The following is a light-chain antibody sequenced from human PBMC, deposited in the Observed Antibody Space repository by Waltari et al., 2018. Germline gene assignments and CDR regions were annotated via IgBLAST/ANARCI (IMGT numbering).Light chain of an antibody. CDR1: TSDVGKYDR. J-gene: IGLJ3*02. CDR3: CSCASSRTWV. CDR2: ENN. V-gene: IGLV2-23*01. Sequence: QSALTQPASVSGSPGQSITISCSGTTSDVGKYDRVSWYQQVPGTVPKLILYENNRRPSGISHRFVGSKAGNTASLTVAGLQPEDEADYYCCSCASSRTWVFGGRTRLTV.